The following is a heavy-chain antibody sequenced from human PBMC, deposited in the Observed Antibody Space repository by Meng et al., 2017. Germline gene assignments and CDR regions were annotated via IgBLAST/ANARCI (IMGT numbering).Heavy chain of an antibody. CDR3: AREKYYYDSSGLEDY. CDR1: GYTFTSYY. J-gene: IGHJ4*02. V-gene: IGHV1-46*01. D-gene: IGHD3-22*01. Sequence: RVVGSGGGLVQPGASVKVSCRASGYTFTSYYMHWVRQAPGQGLEWMGIINPSGGSTSYAQKFQGRVTMTRDTSTSTVYMELSSLRSEDTAVYYCAREKYYYDSSGLEDYWGQGTLVTVSS. CDR2: INPSGGST.